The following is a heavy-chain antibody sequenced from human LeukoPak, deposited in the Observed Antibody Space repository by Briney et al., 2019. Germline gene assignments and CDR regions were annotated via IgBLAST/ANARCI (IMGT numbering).Heavy chain of an antibody. Sequence: ASVKVSCKASGYTFTGYYVHWLRQAPGQGLTWMGWINPNSGGTDYAQQYQGRVTLTRDTSISTAYTELSSLTSDDSAVYYCARAFFNSGFDYWGQGTLVTVSS. J-gene: IGHJ4*02. V-gene: IGHV1-2*02. CDR2: INPNSGGT. CDR3: ARAFFNSGFDY. D-gene: IGHD3-3*02. CDR1: GYTFTGYY.